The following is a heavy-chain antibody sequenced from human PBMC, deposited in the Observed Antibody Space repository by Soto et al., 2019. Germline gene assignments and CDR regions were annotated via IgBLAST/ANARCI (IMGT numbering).Heavy chain of an antibody. CDR3: ARANYDIRYGMVV. Sequence: PSETLSLTCAVYGGSFSGYYWSWIRQPPGKGLEWIGEINHSGSTNYNPSLKSRVTISVDTSKNQFSLKLSSVTAADTAVYYCARANYDIRYGMVVWGQGTTVTVSS. D-gene: IGHD3-9*01. CDR2: INHSGST. J-gene: IGHJ6*02. CDR1: GGSFSGYY. V-gene: IGHV4-34*01.